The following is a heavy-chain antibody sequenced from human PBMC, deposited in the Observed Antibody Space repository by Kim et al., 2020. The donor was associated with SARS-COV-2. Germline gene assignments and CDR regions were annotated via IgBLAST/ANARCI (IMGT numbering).Heavy chain of an antibody. Sequence: GGSLRLSCAASGFTFSDYYMSWIRQAPGKGLEWVSYISSSGSTIYYADSVKGRFTISRDNAKNSLYLQMNSLIAEDTAVYYCARDIVVVPAATSYYYYGMDVWGQGTTVTVSS. V-gene: IGHV3-11*04. CDR2: ISSSGSTI. J-gene: IGHJ6*02. CDR1: GFTFSDYY. D-gene: IGHD2-2*01. CDR3: ARDIVVVPAATSYYYYGMDV.